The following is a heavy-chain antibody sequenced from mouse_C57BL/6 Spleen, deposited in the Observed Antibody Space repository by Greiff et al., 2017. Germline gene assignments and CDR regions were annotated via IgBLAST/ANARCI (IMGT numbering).Heavy chain of an antibody. CDR3: ASPYGSSHNWYFDV. CDR2: IDPSDSYT. CDR1: GYTFTSYW. D-gene: IGHD1-1*01. Sequence: QVQLQQPGAELVKPGASVKLSCKASGYTFTSYWMQWVKQRPGQGLEWIGEIDPSDSYTNYNQKFKGKATLTVDTSSSTAYMQLSSLTSEDSAVYYCASPYGSSHNWYFDVWGTGTTVTVSS. J-gene: IGHJ1*03. V-gene: IGHV1-50*01.